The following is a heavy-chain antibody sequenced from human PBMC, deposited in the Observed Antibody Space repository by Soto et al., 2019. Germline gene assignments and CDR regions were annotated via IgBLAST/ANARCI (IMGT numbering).Heavy chain of an antibody. V-gene: IGHV1-46*01. J-gene: IGHJ6*02. CDR1: GYTFTSYY. CDR3: ARARGCGGDCYAYYYYGMDV. D-gene: IGHD2-21*02. Sequence: GASVEVSCKXSGYTFTSYYMHWVRQAPGQGLEWMGIINPSGGSTSYAQKFQGRVTMTRDTSTSTVYMELSSLRSEDTAVYYCARARGCGGDCYAYYYYGMDVWGQGTTVTVSS. CDR2: INPSGGST.